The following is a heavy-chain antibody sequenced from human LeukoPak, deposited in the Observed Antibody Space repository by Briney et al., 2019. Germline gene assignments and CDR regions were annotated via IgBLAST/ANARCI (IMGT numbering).Heavy chain of an antibody. CDR3: AKDGPLVGPYYFDY. V-gene: IGHV3-7*03. CDR2: INPEGSEK. D-gene: IGHD1-26*01. CDR1: GLTFSSSW. J-gene: IGHJ4*02. Sequence: GGSLRLSCAVSGLTFSSSWMDWVRQAPGKGLEWVASINPEGSEKYSADSVKGRFTISRDNSKNTLYLQMNSLRAEDTAVYYCAKDGPLVGPYYFDYWGQGTLVTVSS.